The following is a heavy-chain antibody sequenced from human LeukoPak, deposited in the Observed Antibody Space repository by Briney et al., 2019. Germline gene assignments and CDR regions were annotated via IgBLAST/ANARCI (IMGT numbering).Heavy chain of an antibody. J-gene: IGHJ4*02. V-gene: IGHV4-4*07. D-gene: IGHD6-19*01. Sequence: PSETLSLTCTVSGGSISNYDWSWIRQPAGKGLEWIGQIHTSGSTNYNPPLKSRVTMSIDTPENQLSLTIRSVTAADTAVYYCARRDISSGWSFDYWGQGTLVTVSS. CDR2: IHTSGST. CDR3: ARRDISSGWSFDY. CDR1: GGSISNYD.